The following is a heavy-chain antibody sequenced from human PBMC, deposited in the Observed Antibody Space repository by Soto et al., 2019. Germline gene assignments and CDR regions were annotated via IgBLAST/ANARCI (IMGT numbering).Heavy chain of an antibody. CDR1: GFTFSSYG. J-gene: IGHJ6*02. CDR2: ISYDGSNK. D-gene: IGHD5-18*01. CDR3: AKAGFGYSYGSHYYYYGMDV. V-gene: IGHV3-30*18. Sequence: GGSLRLSCAASGFTFSSYGMHWVRQAPGKGLEWVAVISYDGSNKYYADSVKGRFTISRDNSKNTLYLQMNSLRAEDTAVYYCAKAGFGYSYGSHYYYYGMDVWGQGTTVTVSS.